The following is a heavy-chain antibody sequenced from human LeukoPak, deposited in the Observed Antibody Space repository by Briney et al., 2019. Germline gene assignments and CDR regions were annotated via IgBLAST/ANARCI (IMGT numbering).Heavy chain of an antibody. J-gene: IGHJ5*02. CDR2: IIPIFGTA. V-gene: IGHV1-69*13. CDR1: GGTFSSYA. CDR3: ARGPAVVVAASGWFDP. Sequence: SVKVSCKASGGTFSSYAISWVRQAPGQGLEWMGGIIPIFGTANYAQKFQGRVTITADESTSTAYMELSSLRSEDTAVYYCARGPAVVVAASGWFDPWGQGTLVTVSS. D-gene: IGHD2-15*01.